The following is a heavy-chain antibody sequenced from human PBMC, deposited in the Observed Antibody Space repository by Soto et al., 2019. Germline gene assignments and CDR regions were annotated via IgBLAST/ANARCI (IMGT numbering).Heavy chain of an antibody. V-gene: IGHV1-69*01. J-gene: IGHJ6*02. CDR2: IIPIFGTA. Sequence: QVQLVQSGAEVKKPGSSVKVSCKASGGTFSSYAISWVRQAPGQGLEWMGGIIPIFGTANYAQKFQGRVTITADESTSTAYMALSSLISEDTAVYYCARSQGSSTSLEIYYYYYYGMDVWGQGTTVTVSS. CDR3: ARSQGSSTSLEIYYYYYYGMDV. CDR1: GGTFSSYA. D-gene: IGHD2-2*01.